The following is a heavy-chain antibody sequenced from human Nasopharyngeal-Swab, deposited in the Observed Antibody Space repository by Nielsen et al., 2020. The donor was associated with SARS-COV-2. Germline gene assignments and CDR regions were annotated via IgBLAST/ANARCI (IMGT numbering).Heavy chain of an antibody. CDR2: ISGSGGDT. CDR1: GFSFSTYA. V-gene: IGHV3-23*01. Sequence: GESLKISCAASGFSFSTYAMSWVRQAPGKGLEWVSAISGSGGDTYYADSVKGRFTISRDRSKNTLYLQMNSLRAEDTAVYYCAKDSGAGFCNDGSCFPTNHWGQGTRVTVSS. J-gene: IGHJ5*02. D-gene: IGHD2-15*01. CDR3: AKDSGAGFCNDGSCFPTNH.